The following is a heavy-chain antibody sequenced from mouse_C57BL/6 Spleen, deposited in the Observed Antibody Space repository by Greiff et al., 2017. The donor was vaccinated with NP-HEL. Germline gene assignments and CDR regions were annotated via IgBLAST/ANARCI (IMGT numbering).Heavy chain of an antibody. CDR3: ARSRRASNCFDY. V-gene: IGHV1-80*01. J-gene: IGHJ2*01. Sequence: VQLQQSGAELVKPGASVKISCKASGYAFSSYWMNWVKQRPGKGLEWIGQIYPGDGDTNYNGKFKGKATLTADKSSSTAYMQLSSLTSEDSAVYFCARSRRASNCFDYWGQGTTLTVSS. CDR2: IYPGDGDT. CDR1: GYAFSSYW. D-gene: IGHD2-10*02.